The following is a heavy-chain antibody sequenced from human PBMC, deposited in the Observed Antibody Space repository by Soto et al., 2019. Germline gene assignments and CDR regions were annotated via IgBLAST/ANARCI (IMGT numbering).Heavy chain of an antibody. V-gene: IGHV1-46*01. CDR2: INPDGGRT. D-gene: IGHD6-25*01. Sequence: QVQLVQSGAEVKDPGASVKVSCKTSGYTFTRNYIHWVRQAPGQGLEWMGVINPDGGRTSYAQNFQGRLTVTSEMSTSTVYMELSSLKFDDTAVYYCSITIGVAAVSGGWWAYYFDSWGQGTLVTVSS. CDR3: SITIGVAAVSGGWWAYYFDS. J-gene: IGHJ4*02. CDR1: GYTFTRNY.